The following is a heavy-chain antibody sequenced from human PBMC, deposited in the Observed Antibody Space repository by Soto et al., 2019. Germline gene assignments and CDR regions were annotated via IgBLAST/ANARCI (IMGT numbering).Heavy chain of an antibody. J-gene: IGHJ5*02. D-gene: IGHD3-3*01. Sequence: PSETLSVTGSVSGGTSSGYYWTWIRQPAGKGLEWIGRIYSSGNTKYNPSLQSRVTMSLDTSNNQFSLRLTSVTAADTAVYYCARGQRFSDWFDPWGQGTLVTVSS. CDR1: GGTSSGYY. V-gene: IGHV4-4*07. CDR3: ARGQRFSDWFDP. CDR2: IYSSGNT.